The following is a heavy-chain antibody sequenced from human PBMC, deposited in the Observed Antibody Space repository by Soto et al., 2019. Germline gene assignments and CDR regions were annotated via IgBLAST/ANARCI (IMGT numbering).Heavy chain of an antibody. Sequence: GGSLRLSCAASGFTFSSYAMSWVRQAPRKGLEWVSAISGSGGSTYYADSVKGRFTISRDNSKNTLYLQMNSLRAEDTAVYYCAKEADYGSGSYYNAHPNWFDPWGQGTLVTVSS. CDR2: ISGSGGST. V-gene: IGHV3-23*01. CDR3: AKEADYGSGSYYNAHPNWFDP. D-gene: IGHD3-10*01. J-gene: IGHJ5*02. CDR1: GFTFSSYA.